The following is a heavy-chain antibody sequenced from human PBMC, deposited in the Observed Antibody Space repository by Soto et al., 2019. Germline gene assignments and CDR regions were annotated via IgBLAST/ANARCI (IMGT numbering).Heavy chain of an antibody. CDR1: GFTFSSYG. V-gene: IGHV3-30*18. Sequence: GGSLRLSCAASGFTFSSYGIHWVRQAPGKGLEWVAVISYDGSNKYYADSVKGRFTISRDNSKNTLYLQMNSLRAEDTAVYYCAKDWNSLDYWGQGTLVTVSS. CDR2: ISYDGSNK. CDR3: AKDWNSLDY. D-gene: IGHD1-7*01. J-gene: IGHJ4*02.